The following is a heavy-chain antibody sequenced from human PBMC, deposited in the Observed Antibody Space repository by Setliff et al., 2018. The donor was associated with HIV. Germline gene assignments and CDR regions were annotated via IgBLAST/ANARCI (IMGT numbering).Heavy chain of an antibody. V-gene: IGHV4-34*01. CDR1: GGSFSGYY. CDR2: INHSGST. D-gene: IGHD1-26*01. Sequence: SETLSLTCAVYGGSFSGYYWSWIRQPPGKGLEWIGEINHSGSTNYNSSPKSRVTISVDTSKNQFSLKLNSVTAADTAVYYCARDATRGGDFDFWGQGTLVTVSS. J-gene: IGHJ4*02. CDR3: ARDATRGGDFDF.